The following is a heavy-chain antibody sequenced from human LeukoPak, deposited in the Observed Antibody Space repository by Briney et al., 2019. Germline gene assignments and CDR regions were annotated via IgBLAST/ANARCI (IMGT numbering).Heavy chain of an antibody. J-gene: IGHJ6*02. D-gene: IGHD3-3*01. CDR2: ISAYNGNT. V-gene: IGHV1-18*01. CDR1: GYTLTSYV. Sequence: ASVKVSCKASGYTLTSYVISWVRQAPGQGLEWMGWISAYNGNTNYAQKLQGRVTMTTDTSTSTAYMELRSLRSDDTAVYYCARETIRYDFSPKNYGMDVWGQGTTVTVSS. CDR3: ARETIRYDFSPKNYGMDV.